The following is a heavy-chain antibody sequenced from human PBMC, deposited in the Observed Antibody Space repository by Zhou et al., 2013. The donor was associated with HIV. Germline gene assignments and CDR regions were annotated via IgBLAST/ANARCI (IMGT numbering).Heavy chain of an antibody. J-gene: IGHJ6*03. CDR3: ATDAGTGSDDYMSYYYYMGV. V-gene: IGHV1-69*05. Sequence: QVQLVQSGAELKKPGSSVKVSCKASGGTFSSYAISWVRQAPGQGLEWLGGIVPIFGTVNYAQKFQGRVTITTDESSSTAYMELSSLRSEDTAVYFCATDAGTGSDDYMSYYYYMGVWGRGTTVTVSS. CDR1: GGTFSSYA. CDR2: IVPIFGTV. D-gene: IGHD4-4*01.